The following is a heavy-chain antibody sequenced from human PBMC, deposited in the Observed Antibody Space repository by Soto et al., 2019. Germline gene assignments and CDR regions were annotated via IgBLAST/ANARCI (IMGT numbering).Heavy chain of an antibody. CDR2: ISGSGGST. CDR1: GFTFSSYA. Sequence: PGGSLRLSCAASGFTFSSYAMSWVRQAPGKGLEWVSAISGSGGSTYYADSVKGRFTISRDNSKNTLYLQMNSLRAEDTAVYYCAKRIAAAGSRDGGFDYWGQGTLVTVSS. CDR3: AKRIAAAGSRDGGFDY. J-gene: IGHJ4*02. D-gene: IGHD6-13*01. V-gene: IGHV3-23*01.